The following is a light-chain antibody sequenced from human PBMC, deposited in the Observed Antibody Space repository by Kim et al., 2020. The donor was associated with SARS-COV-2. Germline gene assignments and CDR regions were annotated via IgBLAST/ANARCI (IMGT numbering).Light chain of an antibody. Sequence: EIVLTQSPATLSLSPGERATLSCRASQSVSIYLAWYQQKPGQAPRLLIYDASNRATGIPARFTGSGSGTVFSLTISSLEPEDFAVYYFQQRNNWPLTFGGGTKVDIK. CDR2: DAS. V-gene: IGKV3-11*01. CDR3: QQRNNWPLT. CDR1: QSVSIY. J-gene: IGKJ4*01.